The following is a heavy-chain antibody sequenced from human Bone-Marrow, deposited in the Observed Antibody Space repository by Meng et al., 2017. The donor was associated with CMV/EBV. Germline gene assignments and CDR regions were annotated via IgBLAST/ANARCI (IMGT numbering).Heavy chain of an antibody. CDR3: ARNGVRGVWGYYFDD. CDR1: GFTFSSYA. CDR2: ISYDGSNK. D-gene: IGHD3-10*01. Sequence: LSLTCAASGFTFSSYAMHWVRQAPGKGLEWVAVISYDGSNKYYADSVKGRFTISRDNSKNTLYLQMNSLRAEDTAVYYCARNGVRGVWGYYFDDWGQGTLVTVSS. V-gene: IGHV3-30*04. J-gene: IGHJ4*02.